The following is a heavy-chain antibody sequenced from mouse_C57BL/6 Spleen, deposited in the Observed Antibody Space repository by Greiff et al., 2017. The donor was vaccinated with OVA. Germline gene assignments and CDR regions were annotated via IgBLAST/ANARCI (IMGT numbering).Heavy chain of an antibody. Sequence: VKLMESGAELVKPGASVKISCKASGYAFSSYWMNWVKQRPGKGLEWIGQIYPGDGDTNYNGKFKGKATLTADKSSSTAYMQLSSLTSEDSAVYFCARSRSKGYFDVWGTGTTVTVSS. CDR1: GYAFSSYW. V-gene: IGHV1-80*01. CDR3: ARSRSKGYFDV. J-gene: IGHJ1*03. CDR2: IYPGDGDT. D-gene: IGHD2-5*01.